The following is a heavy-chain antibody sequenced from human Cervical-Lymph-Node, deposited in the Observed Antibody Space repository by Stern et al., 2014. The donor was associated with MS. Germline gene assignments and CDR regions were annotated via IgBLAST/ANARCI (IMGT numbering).Heavy chain of an antibody. J-gene: IGHJ4*02. Sequence: VQLQASGPGLVKPSDTLSLTCTVSDDSISDSYWSWVRQSPGKGLEWIGFIYHTGRTDYNPFLKSRVTISMDTSKNQFSLKVASVTAADTAVYYCARGHDRSSGRPDFWGQGTLVTVSS. CDR1: DDSISDSY. CDR2: IYHTGRT. CDR3: ARGHDRSSGRPDF. D-gene: IGHD6-6*01. V-gene: IGHV4-59*07.